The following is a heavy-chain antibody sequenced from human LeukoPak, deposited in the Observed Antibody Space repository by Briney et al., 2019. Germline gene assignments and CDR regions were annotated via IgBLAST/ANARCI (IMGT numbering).Heavy chain of an antibody. CDR3: AREWALWGSGSYLDY. J-gene: IGHJ4*02. Sequence: GGSLRLSCAASGFTFSSYGMHWVRQAPGKGREGVAVIWYDGSNKYYADSVKGRFTISRDNSKNTLYLQMNSLRAEDTAVYYCAREWALWGSGSYLDYWGQGTLVTVSS. CDR2: IWYDGSNK. D-gene: IGHD3-10*01. CDR1: GFTFSSYG. V-gene: IGHV3-33*08.